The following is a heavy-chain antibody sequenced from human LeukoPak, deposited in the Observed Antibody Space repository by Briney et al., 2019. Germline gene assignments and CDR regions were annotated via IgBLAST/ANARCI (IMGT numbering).Heavy chain of an antibody. Sequence: GGSLRLSCAASGFIFSNYGMNWVRQAPGKGLEWVAAISASGSATSYADSVRGRFTISRDNSKSTTYLQMNSLRAEDTAVFYCAKDLYLRDFWSGYLDYWGQGIPVTVSS. D-gene: IGHD3-3*01. CDR2: ISASGSAT. V-gene: IGHV3-23*01. CDR3: AKDLYLRDFWSGYLDY. CDR1: GFIFSNYG. J-gene: IGHJ4*02.